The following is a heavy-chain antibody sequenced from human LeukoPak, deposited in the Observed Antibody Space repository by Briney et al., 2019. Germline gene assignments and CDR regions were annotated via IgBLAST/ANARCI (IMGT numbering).Heavy chain of an antibody. CDR2: ISAGGGST. V-gene: IGHV3-23*01. J-gene: IGHJ1*01. Sequence: PGGSLRLSCAASGFTFSSYAMRWVRQPPGKGLEWVSAISAGGGSTYYADSVKGRFTISRDNSKNTLYLQMNSLRAEDTAVYYCAKAYYYDSSAYYSGRLLYFQHWGQGTLVTVSS. CDR3: AKAYYYDSSAYYSGRLLYFQH. D-gene: IGHD3-22*01. CDR1: GFTFSSYA.